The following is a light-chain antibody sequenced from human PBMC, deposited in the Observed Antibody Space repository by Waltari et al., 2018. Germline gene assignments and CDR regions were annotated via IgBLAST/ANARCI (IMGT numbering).Light chain of an antibody. Sequence: QSALTQPASVSGSPGQSITIACTGTNSDIGGFNYLSWYQPHPGQAPTLILYDVTKRPSGVYVRFSCSKSCTTASLTISGLHTYDEADYYCCSYTITSTLVFGGGTKLTVL. V-gene: IGLV2-14*03. J-gene: IGLJ2*01. CDR1: NSDIGGFNY. CDR2: DVT. CDR3: CSYTITSTLV.